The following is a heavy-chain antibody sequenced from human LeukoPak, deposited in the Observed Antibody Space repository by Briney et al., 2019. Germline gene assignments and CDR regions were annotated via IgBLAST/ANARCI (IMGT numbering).Heavy chain of an antibody. CDR1: GFTFSSYG. CDR3: ARDEGAAAGTPYYYYMDV. Sequence: PGGSLRLSCAASGFTFSSYGMHWVRQAPGKGLEWVAVIWYDGSNKYYADSVKGRFAISRDNSKNTLYLQMNSLRAEDTAVYYCARDEGAAAGTPYYYYMDVWGKGTTVTVSS. CDR2: IWYDGSNK. D-gene: IGHD6-13*01. V-gene: IGHV3-33*01. J-gene: IGHJ6*03.